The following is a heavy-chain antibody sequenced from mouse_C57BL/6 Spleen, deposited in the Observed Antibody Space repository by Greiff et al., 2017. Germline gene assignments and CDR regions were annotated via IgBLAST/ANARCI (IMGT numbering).Heavy chain of an antibody. CDR1: GYTFTSYW. Sequence: VQLQQSGAELVKPGASVKMSCKASGYTFTSYWITWVKQRPGQGLEWIGDIYPGSGSTNYNEKFKSKATLTVDTSSSTAYMQLSSLTSEDSAVYYCARSTMVTRYFDYWGQGTTLTVSS. CDR3: ARSTMVTRYFDY. D-gene: IGHD2-2*01. CDR2: IYPGSGST. V-gene: IGHV1-55*01. J-gene: IGHJ2*01.